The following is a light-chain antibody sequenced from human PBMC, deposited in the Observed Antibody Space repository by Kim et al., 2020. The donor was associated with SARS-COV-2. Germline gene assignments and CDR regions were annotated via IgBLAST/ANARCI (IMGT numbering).Light chain of an antibody. CDR2: GTS. J-gene: IGKJ2*01. CDR1: ISNY. Sequence: ISNYLAWYQQKPGKVPRLMIYGTSTLQSGVPFRFRGSGSGTDFTLTITSLQPEDVATYYCQKYDSGPYTFGQGTKLEI. V-gene: IGKV1-27*01. CDR3: QKYDSGPYT.